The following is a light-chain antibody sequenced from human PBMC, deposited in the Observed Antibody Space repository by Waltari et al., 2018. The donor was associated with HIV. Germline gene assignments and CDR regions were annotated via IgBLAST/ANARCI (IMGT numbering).Light chain of an antibody. Sequence: QSVLTQPPSASETPGQRVTISCSGSSSNIGSNMVNWYQQLPGTAPKLLIFNNNHRPSGVPDRFSGSKSGTSASLAISGLQSEDEADYYCAAWDDSLNGVLFGGGTKLTVL. CDR3: AAWDDSLNGVL. V-gene: IGLV1-44*01. CDR1: SSNIGSNM. CDR2: NNN. J-gene: IGLJ2*01.